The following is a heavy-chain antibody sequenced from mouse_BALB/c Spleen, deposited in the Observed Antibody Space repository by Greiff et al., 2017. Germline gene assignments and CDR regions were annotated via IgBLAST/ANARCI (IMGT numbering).Heavy chain of an antibody. CDR2: ISNGGGST. V-gene: IGHV5-12-2*01. D-gene: IGHD1-1*01. Sequence: EVQGVESGGGLVQPGGSLKLSCAASGFTFSSYTMSWVRQTPEKRLEWVAYISNGGGSTYYPDTVKGRFTISRDNAKNTLYLQMSSLKSEDTAMYYCARHYGSFSYYAMDYWGQGTSVTVSS. J-gene: IGHJ4*01. CDR1: GFTFSSYT. CDR3: ARHYGSFSYYAMDY.